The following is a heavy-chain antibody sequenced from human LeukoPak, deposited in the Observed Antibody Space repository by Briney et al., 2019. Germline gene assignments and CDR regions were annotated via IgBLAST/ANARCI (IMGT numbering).Heavy chain of an antibody. D-gene: IGHD5-18*01. Sequence: GASVKVSCKASGYTFTGYYMHWVRQAPGQGLEWMGWINPNSGGTNYAQKFQGRVTMTRDTSISTAYVELSRLRSDDTAVYYCARADTAMVGYYYMDVWGKGTTVTVSS. V-gene: IGHV1-2*02. CDR2: INPNSGGT. CDR1: GYTFTGYY. CDR3: ARADTAMVGYYYMDV. J-gene: IGHJ6*03.